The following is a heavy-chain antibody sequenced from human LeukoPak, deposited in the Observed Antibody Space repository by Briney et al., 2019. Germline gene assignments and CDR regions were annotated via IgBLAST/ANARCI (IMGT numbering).Heavy chain of an antibody. CDR1: GGTFSSYA. D-gene: IGHD6-19*01. CDR3: ARSSSGEPNDY. V-gene: IGHV1-69*10. CDR2: IIPILGIA. J-gene: IGHJ4*02. Sequence: VKVSCKASGGTFSSYAISWVRQAPGQGLEWMGRIIPILGIANYAQKFQGRVTITADKSTSTAYMELSSLRSEDTAVYHCARSSSGEPNDYWGQGTLVTVSS.